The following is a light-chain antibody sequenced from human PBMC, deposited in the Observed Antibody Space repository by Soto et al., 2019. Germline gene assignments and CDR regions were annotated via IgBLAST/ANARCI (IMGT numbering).Light chain of an antibody. J-gene: IGLJ1*01. Sequence: QSVLTQPPSASGAPGQRVTISCSGSGSNIGSNPVTWYQQLPRTAPKLLIYNTNQLPSGVPERFSASRSGTSASLAISGLQSEDEADYFCASWEDSLNVYVLGTGTKLTVL. CDR1: GSNIGSNP. CDR2: NTN. V-gene: IGLV1-44*01. CDR3: ASWEDSLNVYV.